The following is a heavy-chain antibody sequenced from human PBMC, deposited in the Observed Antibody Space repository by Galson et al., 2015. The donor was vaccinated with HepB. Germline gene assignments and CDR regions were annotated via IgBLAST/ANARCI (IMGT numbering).Heavy chain of an antibody. CDR3: SRDHPDIVVVVAAVPNDY. D-gene: IGHD2-15*01. CDR1: GFTFSSYG. CDR2: ISYDGSNK. Sequence: SLRLSCAASGFTFSSYGLHWVRQAPGKGLEWVAVISYDGSNKYYADSVKGRFTISRDNSKNTLYLQMNSLRAEDTAVYYCSRDHPDIVVVVAAVPNDYWGQGTLVTVSS. J-gene: IGHJ4*02. V-gene: IGHV3-30*03.